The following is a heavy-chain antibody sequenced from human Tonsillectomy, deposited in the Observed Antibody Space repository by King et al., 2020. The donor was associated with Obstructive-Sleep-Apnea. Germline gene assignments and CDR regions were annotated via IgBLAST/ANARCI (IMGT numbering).Heavy chain of an antibody. CDR1: GFTFDDYA. Sequence: VQLVESGGGLVQPGRSLRLSCAAAGFTFDDYAMHWVRQAPGKGLEWVSCISWNSVSLGYADSVMGRFTITMDNAKNSLYLQMNSLRPEDTALYYCAKDGVPAANYYYYGMDVWGQGTTVTVSS. CDR2: ISWNSVSL. J-gene: IGHJ6*02. CDR3: AKDGVPAANYYYYGMDV. D-gene: IGHD2-2*01. V-gene: IGHV3-9*01.